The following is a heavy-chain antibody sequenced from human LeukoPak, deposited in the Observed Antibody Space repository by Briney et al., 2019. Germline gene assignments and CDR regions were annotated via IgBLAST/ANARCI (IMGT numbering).Heavy chain of an antibody. CDR1: GFTFSTYE. CDR2: ISSSGSTI. V-gene: IGHV3-48*03. Sequence: PGGSLRLSCAASGFTFSTYEMNWVRPAPGKGLEWVSYISSSGSTIYYADSVKGRFTISRDNAKNSLYLQMNSLRAEDTAVFYCARENTYYDILTGYYQNPKFDYWGQGTLVTVSS. CDR3: ARENTYYDILTGYYQNPKFDY. D-gene: IGHD3-9*01. J-gene: IGHJ4*02.